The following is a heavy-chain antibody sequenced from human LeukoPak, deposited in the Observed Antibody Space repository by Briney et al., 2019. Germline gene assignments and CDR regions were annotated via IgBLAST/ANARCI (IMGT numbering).Heavy chain of an antibody. CDR1: AFTFSNAW. CDR2: IKSKTDGGTT. V-gene: IGHV3-15*01. Sequence: PGGSLRLSCAASAFTFSNAWMTWVRQAPGKGLEWVGHIKSKTDGGTTDCAAPVKDRFTISRDDSRNTLYLQMNNLKTDDTAVYYCTTWDGVDWGQGTMVTVSS. J-gene: IGHJ3*01. D-gene: IGHD1-26*01. CDR3: TTWDGVD.